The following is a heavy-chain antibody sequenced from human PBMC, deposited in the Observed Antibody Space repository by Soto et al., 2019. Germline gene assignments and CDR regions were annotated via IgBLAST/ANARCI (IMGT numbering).Heavy chain of an antibody. CDR1: GFDFRSYA. Sequence: EIQLLESGGGLVQPGGSLRLSCVGYGFDFRSYAMSWVRQAPGKGLEWVSGISGSGVSTDYADSVKGRFTISRDTFKNTLYLDMNSLRDEDTAVYYCVEDRRMVTSILDFWGQGTLVTVSS. CDR3: VEDRRMVTSILDF. J-gene: IGHJ4*02. CDR2: ISGSGVST. D-gene: IGHD2-21*02. V-gene: IGHV3-23*01.